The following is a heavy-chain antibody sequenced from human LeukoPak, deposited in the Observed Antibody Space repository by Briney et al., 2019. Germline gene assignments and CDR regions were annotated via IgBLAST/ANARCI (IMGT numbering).Heavy chain of an antibody. Sequence: GESLKISCKGSGYSFASYWIGWVRQMPGKGLEWMGIIYPGDSDTRYSPSFQGQVTISADKSTSTAYLQWSSLKASDTAMYYCARHESCSNGVCYQINSWGQGTLVTVSS. V-gene: IGHV5-51*01. D-gene: IGHD2-8*01. CDR1: GYSFASYW. J-gene: IGHJ4*02. CDR2: IYPGDSDT. CDR3: ARHESCSNGVCYQINS.